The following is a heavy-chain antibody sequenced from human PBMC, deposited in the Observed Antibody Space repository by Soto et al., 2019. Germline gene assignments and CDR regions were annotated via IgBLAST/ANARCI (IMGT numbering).Heavy chain of an antibody. Sequence: SETLALTCTFSVDSIRVGTHYWSWIRQHPGKGLEWIGYIYYSGSAYYNPSLKSRVSMSVDPSKNQLSLKLSSMTAADTAVYYCARLYSYGYYYFDYWGQGTMVTVSS. D-gene: IGHD5-18*01. CDR3: ARLYSYGYYYFDY. V-gene: IGHV4-31*03. CDR1: VDSIRVGTHY. J-gene: IGHJ4*02. CDR2: IYYSGSA.